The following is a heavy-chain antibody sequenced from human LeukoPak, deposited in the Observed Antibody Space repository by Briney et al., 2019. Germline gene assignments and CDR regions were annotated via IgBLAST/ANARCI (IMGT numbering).Heavy chain of an antibody. Sequence: GGSLRLSCAASGFTFKRYWVSWVRQAPGKGLEWVANIKEDGSEKYYVDSVKGRFTISRDNARNSLYLQMHSLRAEDTAVYYCVIDSWELRGYWGQGTLVSVSS. J-gene: IGHJ4*02. V-gene: IGHV3-7*01. CDR3: VIDSWELRGY. CDR2: IKEDGSEK. D-gene: IGHD1-7*01. CDR1: GFTFKRYW.